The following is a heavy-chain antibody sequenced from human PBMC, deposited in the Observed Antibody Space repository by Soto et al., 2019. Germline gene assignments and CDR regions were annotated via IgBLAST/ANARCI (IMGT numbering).Heavy chain of an antibody. D-gene: IGHD3-10*01. CDR3: ARGSLVLLWFGELVYFDY. V-gene: IGHV1-3*01. Sequence: ASVKVSCKASGYTFTSYAMHWVRQAPGQRLEWMGWINAGNGNTKYSQKLQGRVTITRDTSASTAYMELSSLRSEDTAVYYCARGSLVLLWFGELVYFDYWGQGTLVTVSS. J-gene: IGHJ4*02. CDR2: INAGNGNT. CDR1: GYTFTSYA.